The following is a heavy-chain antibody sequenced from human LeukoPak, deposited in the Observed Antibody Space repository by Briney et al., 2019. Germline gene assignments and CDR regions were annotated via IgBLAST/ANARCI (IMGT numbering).Heavy chain of an antibody. Sequence: GGSLRLSCAASGFTFSSYSMNWVRQAPGKGLEWVSSISSSSSYIYYADSVKGRFTISRDNAKNSLYLQMNSLRAEDTAVYYCARALLATGAFDIWGQGTMVTVSS. V-gene: IGHV3-21*01. CDR1: GFTFSSYS. CDR2: ISSSSSYI. J-gene: IGHJ3*02. D-gene: IGHD2/OR15-2a*01. CDR3: ARALLATGAFDI.